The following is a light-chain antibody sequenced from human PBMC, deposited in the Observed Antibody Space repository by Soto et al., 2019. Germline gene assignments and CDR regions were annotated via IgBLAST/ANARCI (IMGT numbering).Light chain of an antibody. CDR1: QSVSSSY. V-gene: IGKV3-20*01. Sequence: DILMTQSPLSLPVTPGEPSSISCSFSQSVSSSYLAWYQQKPGQAPRLLIFGASIRATGIPDRFIGSGSGTDFTLTISRLEPEDFAVYYCQHYVTSLTTFGQGTKVDIK. CDR2: GAS. J-gene: IGKJ1*01. CDR3: QHYVTSLTT.